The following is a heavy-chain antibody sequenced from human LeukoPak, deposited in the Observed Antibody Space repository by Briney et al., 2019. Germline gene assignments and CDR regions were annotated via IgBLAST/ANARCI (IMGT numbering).Heavy chain of an antibody. CDR3: ARGGSYSCLDY. V-gene: IGHV3-48*01. J-gene: IGHJ4*02. CDR1: GFTFSSYS. Sequence: PGGSLRLSCAASGFTFSSYSMNWVRQAPGKGLEWVSYISSSSSTIYYADSVKGRFTISRDNAKNSLYLQMNSLRAEDTAVYYCARGGSYSCLDYWGQGTLVTVSS. D-gene: IGHD3-10*01. CDR2: ISSSSSTI.